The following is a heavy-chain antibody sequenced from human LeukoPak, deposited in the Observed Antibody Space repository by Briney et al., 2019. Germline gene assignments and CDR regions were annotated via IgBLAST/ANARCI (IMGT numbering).Heavy chain of an antibody. CDR1: GGSFSGYY. CDR2: INHSGST. Sequence: PSETLSLTCAVYGGSFSGYYWSWIRQPPGKGLEWIGEINHSGSTNYNPSLKSRVTISVDTSKNQFSLKLSSVTAADTAVYYCASWGLDYYDSSGYYRGAFDIWGQGTMVTVSS. D-gene: IGHD3-22*01. V-gene: IGHV4-34*01. CDR3: ASWGLDYYDSSGYYRGAFDI. J-gene: IGHJ3*02.